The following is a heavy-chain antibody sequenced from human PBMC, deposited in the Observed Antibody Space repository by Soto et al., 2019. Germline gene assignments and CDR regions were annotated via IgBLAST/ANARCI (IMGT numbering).Heavy chain of an antibody. J-gene: IGHJ4*02. D-gene: IGHD3-16*01. CDR1: GATFSSST. CDR2: IIPMFGIT. V-gene: IGHV1-69*02. CDR3: ATGALTFGGVLNA. Sequence: QVQLVQSGADVKKPGSSVKVSCKASGATFSSSTFTWVRQAPGQGLEWMGRIIPMFGITNSAQKFQGRLGLTADESTKTVFMDMSSLRSDDTAIYYCATGALTFGGVLNAWGQGTLVTVSS.